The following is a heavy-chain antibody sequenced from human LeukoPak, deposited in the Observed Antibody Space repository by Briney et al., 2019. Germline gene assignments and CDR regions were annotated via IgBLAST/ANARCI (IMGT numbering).Heavy chain of an antibody. CDR2: IIPILGIA. J-gene: IGHJ4*02. CDR3: ARAEVRGYYFDY. CDR1: GATFSSYA. Sequence: GASVKVSCKASGATFSSYAISWVRQAPGQGLEWMGRIIPILGIANYAQKFQGRVTITADKSTSTAYMELSSLRSEDTAVYYCARAEVRGYYFDYWGQGNLVTVSS. D-gene: IGHD3-10*01. V-gene: IGHV1-69*04.